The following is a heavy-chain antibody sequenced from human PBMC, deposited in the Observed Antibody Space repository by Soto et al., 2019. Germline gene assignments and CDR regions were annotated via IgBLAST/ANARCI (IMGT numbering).Heavy chain of an antibody. CDR1: GFSLSTSGVG. V-gene: IGHV2-5*02. CDR3: AHLPWKQLWPRAPVAY. CDR2: IFWDDDK. D-gene: IGHD5-18*01. Sequence: QITLKESGPSLVKPTQTLTLTCTFSGFSLSTSGVGVGWIRQPPGKALEWLGIIFWDDDKRYSPSLKRRLTLTKDTSKHQLVLTMPNMDPVDAATYYCAHLPWKQLWPRAPVAYWGQGTPVTVSS. J-gene: IGHJ4*02.